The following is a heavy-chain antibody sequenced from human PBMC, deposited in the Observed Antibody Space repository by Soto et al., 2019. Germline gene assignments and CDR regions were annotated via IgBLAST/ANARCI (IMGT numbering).Heavy chain of an antibody. J-gene: IGHJ4*02. D-gene: IGHD4-17*01. CDR1: GYSFTSYW. CDR3: ARLGDYGGNSGYFDY. Sequence: PRESLKISCKGSGYSFTSYWIGWVRQMPGKGLEWMGIIYPGDSDTRYSPSFQGQVTISADKSISTAYLQWSSLKASDTAMYYCARLGDYGGNSGYFDYWGQGTLVTVSS. V-gene: IGHV5-51*01. CDR2: IYPGDSDT.